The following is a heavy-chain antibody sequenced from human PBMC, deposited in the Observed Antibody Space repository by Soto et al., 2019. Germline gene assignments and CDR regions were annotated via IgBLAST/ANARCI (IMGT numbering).Heavy chain of an antibody. D-gene: IGHD3-10*01. CDR1: GYSISSGYY. J-gene: IGHJ5*02. CDR3: AREFGEFIPNWFDP. CDR2: IYHSGST. Sequence: PSETLSLTCAVSGYSISSGYYWGWIRQPPGKGLEWIGSIYHSGSTYYNPSPKSRVTISVDASKNQFSLKLSSVTAADTAVYYCAREFGEFIPNWFDPWGQGTLVTVSS. V-gene: IGHV4-38-2*02.